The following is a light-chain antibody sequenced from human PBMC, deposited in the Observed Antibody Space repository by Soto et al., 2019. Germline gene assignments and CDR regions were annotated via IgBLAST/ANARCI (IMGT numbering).Light chain of an antibody. CDR1: SSDVGSYNL. Sequence: QSALTQPASVSGSPGQSITISCTGTSSDVGSYNLVSWYQQHPGKAPKLMIYEGSKRPSGVSNRFSGSKSRNTASLTISGLQAEDEAYYYCCSYAGRSTYVFGTGTKVTVL. CDR3: CSYAGRSTYV. V-gene: IGLV2-23*01. CDR2: EGS. J-gene: IGLJ1*01.